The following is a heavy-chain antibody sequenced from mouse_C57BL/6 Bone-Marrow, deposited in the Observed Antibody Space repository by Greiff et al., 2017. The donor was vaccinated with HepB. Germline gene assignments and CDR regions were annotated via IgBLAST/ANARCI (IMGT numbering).Heavy chain of an antibody. Sequence: EVQLVESEGGLVQPGSSMKLSCTASGFTFSDYYMAWVRQVPEKGLEWVANINYDGSSTYYLDSLKSRFIISRDNAKNILYLQMSSLKSEDTATYYCARYYYGSSYSWYFDVWGTGTTVTVSS. J-gene: IGHJ1*03. CDR2: INYDGSST. CDR3: ARYYYGSSYSWYFDV. D-gene: IGHD1-1*01. CDR1: GFTFSDYY. V-gene: IGHV5-16*01.